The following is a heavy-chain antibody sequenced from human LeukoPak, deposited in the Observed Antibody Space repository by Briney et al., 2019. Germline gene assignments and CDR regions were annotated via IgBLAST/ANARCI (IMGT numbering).Heavy chain of an antibody. J-gene: IGHJ4*02. CDR1: GFTFSSYA. Sequence: PGGSLRLSCAASGFTFSSYAMSWVRQAPGKGLEWVGHIKNKTNGGTTDYAAPVKGRFIISRDDSKNTLYLQMSSLRTEDTAVYYCARGFCSSTSCYQGPFDYWGQGTLVTVSS. V-gene: IGHV3-15*01. CDR3: ARGFCSSTSCYQGPFDY. CDR2: IKNKTNGGTT. D-gene: IGHD2-2*01.